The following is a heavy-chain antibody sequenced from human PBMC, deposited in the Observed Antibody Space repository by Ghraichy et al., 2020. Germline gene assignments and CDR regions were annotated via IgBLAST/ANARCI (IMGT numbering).Heavy chain of an antibody. CDR2: INPSGGST. J-gene: IGHJ6*02. CDR1: GYTFTSYY. V-gene: IGHV1-46*01. CDR3: ASENRGYFDWLHGMDV. Sequence: DSVKVSCKASGYTFTSYYMHWVRQAPGQGLEWMGIINPSGGSTSYAQKFQGRVTMTRDTSTSTVYMELSSLRSEDTAVYYCASENRGYFDWLHGMDVWGHGTTVTVSS. D-gene: IGHD3-9*01.